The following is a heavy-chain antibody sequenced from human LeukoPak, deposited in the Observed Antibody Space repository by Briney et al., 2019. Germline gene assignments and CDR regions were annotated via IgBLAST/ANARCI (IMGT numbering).Heavy chain of an antibody. D-gene: IGHD3-22*01. V-gene: IGHV5-51*01. J-gene: IGHJ3*02. CDR3: ARISYYDSGPRYGFDI. CDR1: GYSFTSYW. CDR2: IYPGDSDT. Sequence: PGESLKISCKGSGYSFTSYWIGWVRQMPGKGLEWMGIIYPGDSDTRYSPSFQGQVTISADKSISTAYLQWSSLKASDTAMYYCARISYYDSGPRYGFDIWGQGTMVTVSS.